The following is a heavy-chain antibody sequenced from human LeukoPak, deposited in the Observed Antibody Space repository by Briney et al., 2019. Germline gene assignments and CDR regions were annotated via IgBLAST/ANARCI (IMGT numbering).Heavy chain of an antibody. CDR3: ARVPRACSITSCYNWFDP. J-gene: IGHJ5*02. D-gene: IGHD2-2*01. CDR1: GGSISSGNYF. Sequence: PSETLSVTCTVSGGSISSGNYFRSWIRQPAGKKLEYIGHIYTSGSTDYNPSLKSRVTISADTSKNQFSLKLSSVTAADTAVYYCARVPRACSITSCYNWFDPWGQGTLVTVSS. CDR2: IYTSGST. V-gene: IGHV4-61*09.